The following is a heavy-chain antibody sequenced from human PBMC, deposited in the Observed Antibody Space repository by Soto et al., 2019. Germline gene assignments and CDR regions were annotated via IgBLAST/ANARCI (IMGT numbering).Heavy chain of an antibody. CDR1: GFTFSNAW. Sequence: GGSLRLSCAASGFTFSNAWMSWVRQAPGKGLEWVGRIKSKTDGGTTDYAAPVKGRFTISRDDSKNTLYLQMNSLKTEDTAVYYRTTGPYYYYYMDVWGKGTTVTVSS. V-gene: IGHV3-15*01. J-gene: IGHJ6*03. CDR3: TTGPYYYYYMDV. CDR2: IKSKTDGGTT.